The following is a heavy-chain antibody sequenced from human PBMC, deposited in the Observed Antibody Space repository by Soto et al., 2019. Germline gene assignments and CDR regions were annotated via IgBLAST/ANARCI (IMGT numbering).Heavy chain of an antibody. Sequence: GESLKISCMGSGYNFANYWIAWVRQMPGKGLDWLGIIYPGDSDIRYSPSFEGQVTISADKSISTAYLQWSSLKASDTALYYCARLSYYDSSPFDYWGPGTLVTVSS. CDR1: GYNFANYW. D-gene: IGHD3-22*01. CDR2: IYPGDSDI. CDR3: ARLSYYDSSPFDY. J-gene: IGHJ4*02. V-gene: IGHV5-51*01.